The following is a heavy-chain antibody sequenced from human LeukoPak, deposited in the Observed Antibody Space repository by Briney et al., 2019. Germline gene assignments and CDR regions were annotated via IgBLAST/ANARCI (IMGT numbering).Heavy chain of an antibody. CDR3: AKVRQRSIAAAGTSDY. V-gene: IGHV3-23*01. CDR1: GFTFSSYA. CDR2: ISGSGGST. Sequence: GGSLRLSCAASGFTFSSYAMSWVRQAPGKGLEWVSAISGSGGSTYYADSVKGRFTISRDNSKNTLYLQMNSLRAEDTAVYYCAKVRQRSIAAAGTSDYWGQGTLVTVSS. D-gene: IGHD6-13*01. J-gene: IGHJ4*02.